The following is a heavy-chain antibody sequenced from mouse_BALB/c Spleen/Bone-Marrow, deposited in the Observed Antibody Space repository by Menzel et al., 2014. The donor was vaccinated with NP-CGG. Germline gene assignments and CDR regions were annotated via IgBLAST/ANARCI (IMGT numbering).Heavy chain of an antibody. CDR2: IVPANGNT. CDR1: GFNIKDTY. Sequence: VQLQQSGAELVKPGASVKLSCTTSGFNIKDTYMHWVKLRPEQGLEWIGRIVPANGNTKYAPKFQGKATITADTSSNTAYLQLSSLTYEDTAVYFCASYDYGYYFDYWGQGTTLTVSS. J-gene: IGHJ2*01. V-gene: IGHV14-3*02. D-gene: IGHD1-1*01. CDR3: ASYDYGYYFDY.